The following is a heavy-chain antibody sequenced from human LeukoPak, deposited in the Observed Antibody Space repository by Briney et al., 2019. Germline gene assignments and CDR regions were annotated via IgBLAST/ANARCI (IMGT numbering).Heavy chain of an antibody. D-gene: IGHD5-24*01. Sequence: PSETLSLTCAVYGGSFSGYYWSWIRQPPGKGLEWIGEINHSGSTNYNPSLKSRVTISVDTSKNQFSLKLSSVTAADTAVYYCASAPRRDGYNPFDYWGQGTLVTVSS. V-gene: IGHV4-34*01. CDR3: ASAPRRDGYNPFDY. J-gene: IGHJ4*02. CDR1: GGSFSGYY. CDR2: INHSGST.